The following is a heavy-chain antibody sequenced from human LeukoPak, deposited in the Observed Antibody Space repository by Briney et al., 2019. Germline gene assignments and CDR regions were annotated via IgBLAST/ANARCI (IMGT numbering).Heavy chain of an antibody. CDR2: ISPSSSTI. Sequence: PGGSLRLSCAASGFTFSNKSMNWVRQAPGKGLEWVSYISPSSSTIYYADSVKGRFTISRDNAKNSLSLQMNSLRAEDTAVYYCASSSSLGNWGQGNLVTVSS. J-gene: IGHJ4*02. CDR3: ASSSSLGN. CDR1: GFTFSNKS. V-gene: IGHV3-48*01. D-gene: IGHD6-6*01.